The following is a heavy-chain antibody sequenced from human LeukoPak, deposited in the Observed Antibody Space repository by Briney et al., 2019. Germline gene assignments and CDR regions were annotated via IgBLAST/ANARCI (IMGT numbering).Heavy chain of an antibody. CDR3: ARGYSSGWHYYFDY. Sequence: SETLSLTCTVSGGSISTYYWSWIRQPPGKGLEWIGYIYSSGSTNYSPSLKSRVTISVDMSKNQFSLKLTSVAAADTAVYYCARGYSSGWHYYFDYWGQGTLVTVSS. CDR1: GGSISTYY. CDR2: IYSSGST. D-gene: IGHD6-19*01. J-gene: IGHJ4*02. V-gene: IGHV4-59*01.